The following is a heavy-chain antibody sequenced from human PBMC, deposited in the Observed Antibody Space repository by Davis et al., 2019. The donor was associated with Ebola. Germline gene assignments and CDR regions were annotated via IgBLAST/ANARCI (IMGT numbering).Heavy chain of an antibody. Sequence: PGGSLRLSCAASGFTVSSNYMSWVRQAPGKGLEWVSVIYSGGSTYYADSVKGRFTISRDNYKNSLYLQMNSLRAEDTAVYYCARDLGEYDSSGYYYPPPDYWGQGTLVTVSS. CDR2: IYSGGST. J-gene: IGHJ4*02. CDR1: GFTVSSNY. D-gene: IGHD3-22*01. V-gene: IGHV3-53*01. CDR3: ARDLGEYDSSGYYYPPPDY.